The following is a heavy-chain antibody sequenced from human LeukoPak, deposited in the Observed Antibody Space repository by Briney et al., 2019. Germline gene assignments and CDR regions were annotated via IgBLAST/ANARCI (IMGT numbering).Heavy chain of an antibody. CDR1: GYSISRGYY. J-gene: IGHJ4*02. CDR3: ARVAVVAATPRYFDY. Sequence: SETLSLTCGVSGYSISRGYYWGWIRKPPGQGLEWIGSIYHSGSTYYNPSLKSRVTISVDTSKNQLSLKLSSVTAADTAVYYCARVAVVAATPRYFDYWGQGTLGTVSA. D-gene: IGHD2-15*01. V-gene: IGHV4-38-2*01. CDR2: IYHSGST.